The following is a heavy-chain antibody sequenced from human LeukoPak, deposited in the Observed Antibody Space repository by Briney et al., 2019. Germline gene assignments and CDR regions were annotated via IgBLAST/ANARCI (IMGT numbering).Heavy chain of an antibody. D-gene: IGHD7-27*01. CDR1: GFTFSSYS. V-gene: IGHV3-21*01. J-gene: IGHJ5*01. CDR2: ISSRSSYI. CDR3: ARDLGTGWFDS. Sequence: GGSLRLSCAASGFTFSSYSLSWVAQAPGKGLEWVSSISSRSSYIYYADSVKGRFTISRDNAKNSLYLQMNTLRPEDTAVYYCARDLGTGWFDSWGQGTLVTVSS.